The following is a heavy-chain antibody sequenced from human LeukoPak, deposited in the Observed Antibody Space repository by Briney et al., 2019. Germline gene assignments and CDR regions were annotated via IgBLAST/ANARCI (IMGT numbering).Heavy chain of an antibody. Sequence: GGSLRLSCAASGFTVSSNYMTWVRQAPGKGLEWVSVIYNGGSTHYADSVKGRFTISRDNSKNTLYLQMNSLRAEDTAVYYCAKVRGYTYGDDYWGQGTLVTVSS. CDR2: IYNGGST. J-gene: IGHJ4*02. CDR1: GFTVSSNY. V-gene: IGHV3-53*01. CDR3: AKVRGYTYGDDY. D-gene: IGHD5-18*01.